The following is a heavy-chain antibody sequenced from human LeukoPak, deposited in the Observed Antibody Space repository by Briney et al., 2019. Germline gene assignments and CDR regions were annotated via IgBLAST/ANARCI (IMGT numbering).Heavy chain of an antibody. Sequence: GSLKLSFSASGFPFSNYWMHWVRQAPGKGLEWVSRIKTDGTITGYADSVKGRFTISRDNAKNTLYLQMNSLRAEDTAVYYCIRDRTVTTLFDHWGQGTLVTVSS. CDR3: IRDRTVTTLFDH. D-gene: IGHD4-17*01. CDR2: IKTDGTIT. CDR1: GFPFSNYW. V-gene: IGHV3-74*01. J-gene: IGHJ4*02.